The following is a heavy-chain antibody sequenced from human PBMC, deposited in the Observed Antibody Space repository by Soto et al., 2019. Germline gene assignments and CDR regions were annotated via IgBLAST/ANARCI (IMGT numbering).Heavy chain of an antibody. Sequence: EVQLLESGGGLVQPGGSLRLSCAASGFTFSSYAMSWVRQAPGKGLEWVSAISGSGGSTYYADSVKGRFTISRDNSKNTLYLQLNSLRAEDTAVYYCAKDSNFWSGYNDYWGQGTLVTVSS. J-gene: IGHJ4*02. V-gene: IGHV3-23*01. CDR1: GFTFSSYA. CDR2: ISGSGGST. D-gene: IGHD3-3*01. CDR3: AKDSNFWSGYNDY.